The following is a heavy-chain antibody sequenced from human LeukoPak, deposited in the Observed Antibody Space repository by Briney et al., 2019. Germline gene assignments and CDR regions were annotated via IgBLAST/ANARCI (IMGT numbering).Heavy chain of an antibody. CDR2: IYSGGST. J-gene: IGHJ4*02. CDR1: GFIYSNNY. Sequence: GGSKTLSCAPSGFIYSNNYMRWLRHARGDGLEWVSLIYSGGSTYYADSVKGRFIISRDNSKNTLYLQMNSLRAEDTAVYYCARAGGSYPYYFEYWGQGTLVTVSS. CDR3: ARAGGSYPYYFEY. D-gene: IGHD1-26*01. V-gene: IGHV3-66*01.